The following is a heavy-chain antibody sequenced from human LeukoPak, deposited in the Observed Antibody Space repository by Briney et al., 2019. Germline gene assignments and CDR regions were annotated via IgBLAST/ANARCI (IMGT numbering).Heavy chain of an antibody. J-gene: IGHJ6*04. CDR2: LNSDGSST. CDR3: AELGITMIGGV. V-gene: IGHV3-74*01. CDR1: GFTFSSYW. Sequence: GGSLRLSCAASGFTFSSYWMHWVRQAPGKGRVWVSHLNSDGSSTVYADSVKGRLTMSRDKATNSLYLQMNSLRAEDTAVYYCAELGITMIGGVWGKGTTVTISS. D-gene: IGHD3-10*02.